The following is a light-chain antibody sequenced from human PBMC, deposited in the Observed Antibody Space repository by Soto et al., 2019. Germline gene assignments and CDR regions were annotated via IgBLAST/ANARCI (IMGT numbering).Light chain of an antibody. V-gene: IGKV3-20*01. CDR2: GAS. CDR1: QSVTSNY. CDR3: QQYDSSPAT. J-gene: IGKJ4*01. Sequence: EIVLAQSPGTLSVAPEERVTLSCRASQSVTSNYLAWYQQRPGQAPRLLIYGASNRATGVPDRFSGSGSGTDFTLTISRLEPEDFAVYYCQQYDSSPATFGGGTKVDIK.